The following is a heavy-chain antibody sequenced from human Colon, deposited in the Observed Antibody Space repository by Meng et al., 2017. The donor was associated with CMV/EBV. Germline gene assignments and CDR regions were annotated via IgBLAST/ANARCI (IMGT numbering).Heavy chain of an antibody. Sequence: GESLKISCTASGFTFGDYAMSWVRQAPGKGLEWVGFIRRKGYGGTKEYAASVKVRFTISRDNSKSIPYLQMNSLKTEDTAVYYFTGGVSYPWGQGTTVTVSS. V-gene: IGHV3-49*04. J-gene: IGHJ4*02. CDR3: TGGVSYP. CDR1: GFTFGDYA. CDR2: IRRKGYGGTK.